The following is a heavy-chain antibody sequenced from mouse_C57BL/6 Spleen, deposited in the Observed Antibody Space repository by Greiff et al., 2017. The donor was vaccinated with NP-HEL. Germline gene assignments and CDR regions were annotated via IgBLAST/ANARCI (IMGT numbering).Heavy chain of an antibody. CDR2: IRNKANGYTT. V-gene: IGHV7-3*01. D-gene: IGHD1-2*01. Sequence: EVKLMESGGGLVQPGGSLSLSCAASGFTFTDYYMSWVRQPPGKALEWLGFIRNKANGYTTEYSASVKGRFTISRDNSQSILYLQMNALRAEDSATYYCARSHYLYAMDYWGQGTSVTVSS. CDR1: GFTFTDYY. J-gene: IGHJ4*01. CDR3: ARSHYLYAMDY.